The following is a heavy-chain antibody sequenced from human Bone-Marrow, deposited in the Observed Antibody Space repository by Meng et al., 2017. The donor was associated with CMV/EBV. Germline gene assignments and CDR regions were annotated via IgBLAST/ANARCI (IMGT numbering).Heavy chain of an antibody. J-gene: IGHJ4*02. CDR2: IIPIFGTA. D-gene: IGHD6-19*01. CDR3: AKGDSSGWGAPDY. V-gene: IGHV1-69*05. Sequence: SVKVSCKASGGTFSSYAISWVRQAPGQGLEWMGGIIPIFGTANYAQKFQGRVTITTDESTSTAYMELSSLRSEDTAVYYCAKGDSSGWGAPDYWGQGTLVTVSS. CDR1: GGTFSSYA.